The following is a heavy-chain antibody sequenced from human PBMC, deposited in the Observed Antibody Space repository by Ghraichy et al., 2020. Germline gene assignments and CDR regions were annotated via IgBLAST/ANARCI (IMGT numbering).Heavy chain of an antibody. V-gene: IGHV3-11*01. CDR1: GFSFSDYH. Sequence: GGSLRLSCAASGFSFSDYHMSWIRQAPGKGLEWISDINTSGRTIYYADSVKGRFTISRDNAKNSLYLQMNSLRAEDTAVYYCARSYYYGMDVWGQGTTVTVSS. CDR3: ARSYYYGMDV. J-gene: IGHJ6*02. CDR2: INTSGRTI.